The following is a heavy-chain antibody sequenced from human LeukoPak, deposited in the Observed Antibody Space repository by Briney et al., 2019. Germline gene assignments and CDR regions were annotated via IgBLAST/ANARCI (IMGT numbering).Heavy chain of an antibody. D-gene: IGHD3-10*01. V-gene: IGHV3-30-3*01. CDR3: AREGSGSYEPCY. Sequence: GGSLRLSCAASGFTFSSYAMHWVRQAPGKGLEWVAVISYDGSNKYYADSVKGRFTISRDNSKNTLYLQMNSLRAEDTAVYYCAREGSGSYEPCYWGQGTLATVSS. J-gene: IGHJ4*02. CDR2: ISYDGSNK. CDR1: GFTFSSYA.